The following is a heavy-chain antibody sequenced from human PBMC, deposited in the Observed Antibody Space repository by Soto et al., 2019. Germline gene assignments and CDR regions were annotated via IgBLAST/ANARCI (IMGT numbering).Heavy chain of an antibody. CDR2: ISWNSGSI. V-gene: IGHV3-9*01. CDR3: AKDSISTSFVSYYGMDV. Sequence: PGGSLRLSCAASGFTFDDYAMHWVRQAPGKGLEWVSGISWNSGSIGYADSVKGRFTISRDNAKNSLYLQMNSLRAEDTALYYCAKDSISTSFVSYYGMDVWGQGTTVTVSS. D-gene: IGHD2-2*01. J-gene: IGHJ6*02. CDR1: GFTFDDYA.